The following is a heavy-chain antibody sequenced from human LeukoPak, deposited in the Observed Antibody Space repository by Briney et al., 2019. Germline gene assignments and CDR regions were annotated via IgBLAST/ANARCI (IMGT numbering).Heavy chain of an antibody. D-gene: IGHD3-22*01. J-gene: IGHJ4*02. Sequence: PGGSLRLSCAASGFTFSSYAMSWVRQAPGKRLEWVSAISGSGGSTYYADSVKGRFTISRDNSKNTLYLQMNSLRAEDTAVYYCAKDKYYYYDSSGYSYYFDYWGQGTLVTVSS. CDR1: GFTFSSYA. CDR2: ISGSGGST. V-gene: IGHV3-23*01. CDR3: AKDKYYYYDSSGYSYYFDY.